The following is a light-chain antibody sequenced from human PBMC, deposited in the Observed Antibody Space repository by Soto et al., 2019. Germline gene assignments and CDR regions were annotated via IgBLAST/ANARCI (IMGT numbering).Light chain of an antibody. J-gene: IGKJ4*01. V-gene: IGKV4-1*01. CDR2: RAS. CDR3: HQYHSIPPT. CDR1: QNVLSSSNNKNY. Sequence: DIVMTQSPDSLTVSLGERATINCKSSQNVLSSSNNKNYLAWYQQKPGQPPKLLISRASTRESGVPDRFSGSGSGTDFTLTISSLQAEDVAVYYCHQYHSIPPTFGGGTKVEIK.